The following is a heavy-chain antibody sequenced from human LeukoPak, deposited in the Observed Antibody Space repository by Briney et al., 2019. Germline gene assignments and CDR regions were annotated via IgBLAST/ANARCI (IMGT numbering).Heavy chain of an antibody. J-gene: IGHJ6*02. CDR3: ARDKRGSDGDDAYYYYGMDV. CDR2: MYSGDRT. CDR1: GFTVSSNY. Sequence: PGRSLRLSSAASGFTVSSNYMSWVRQAPGKGLEWVSLMYSGDRTYYADSVKGRFTISRDNSKNTLYLQMNNLRIEDSAVYYCARDKRGSDGDDAYYYYGMDVWGQGTTVTVSS. V-gene: IGHV3-66*01. D-gene: IGHD4-17*01.